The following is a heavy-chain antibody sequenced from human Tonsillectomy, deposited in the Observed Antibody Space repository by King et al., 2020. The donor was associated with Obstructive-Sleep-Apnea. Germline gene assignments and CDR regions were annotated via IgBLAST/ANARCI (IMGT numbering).Heavy chain of an antibody. V-gene: IGHV3-15*01. CDR2: IKSNTDGGTT. J-gene: IGHJ4*02. CDR3: VAGRGYSPY. D-gene: IGHD5-18*01. CDR1: GFTFSNVW. Sequence: VQLVESGGGLVKPGGSLRLSCAASGFTFSNVWMNWVRQAPGLGLEWVGRIKSNTDGGTTDCAAPVKGRFTISRDDSKNTLYLQMNSLKTEDTAVYYCVAGRGYSPYWGQGTLVTVSS.